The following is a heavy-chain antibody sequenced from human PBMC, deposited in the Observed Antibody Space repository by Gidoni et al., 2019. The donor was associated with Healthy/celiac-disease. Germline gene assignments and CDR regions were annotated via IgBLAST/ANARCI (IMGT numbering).Heavy chain of an antibody. CDR1: GFTFSSYS. J-gene: IGHJ4*02. Sequence: EVQLVESGGGLVQPGGSLRLSCAASGFTFSSYSMNWVRQAPGKGLEWVSYISSSSSTIYYADSVKGRLTISRDNAKNSLYLQMNSLRAEDTAVYYCASPGAARLFDYWGQGTLVTVSS. CDR3: ASPGAARLFDY. CDR2: ISSSSSTI. D-gene: IGHD6-6*01. V-gene: IGHV3-48*04.